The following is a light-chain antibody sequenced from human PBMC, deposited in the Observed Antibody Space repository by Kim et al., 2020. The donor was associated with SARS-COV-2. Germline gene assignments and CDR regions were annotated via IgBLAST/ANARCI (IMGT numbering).Light chain of an antibody. CDR2: QVN. J-gene: IGLJ1*01. V-gene: IGLV3-1*01. CDR1: KLGDKY. CDR3: QAWDSSTHNYV. Sequence: SYELTQPPSVSVSPGQTASITCSGYKLGDKYVSWYQQKPGQSPEVVIYQVNQRPSGIPERFSGSNSGNTATLTISGTQAMDEADYYCQAWDSSTHNYVFG.